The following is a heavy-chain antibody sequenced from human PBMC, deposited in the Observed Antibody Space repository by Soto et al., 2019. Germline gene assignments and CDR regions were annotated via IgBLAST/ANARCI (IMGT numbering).Heavy chain of an antibody. CDR2: INEDGSHK. CDR3: ARWGLSYGPKGAVFDH. V-gene: IGHV3-7*03. D-gene: IGHD5-18*01. CDR1: GFNFKTYW. Sequence: EVQLVESGGGLVQPGGSLTVSCAASGFNFKTYWMSWVRQAPGKGLEWVANINEDGSHKYYVDSMKGRLTVSMESRLSVSRDNARNVLFLQLNSLRTEETVVYCCARWGLSYGPKGAVFDHWGHGSRVTVSS. J-gene: IGHJ4*01.